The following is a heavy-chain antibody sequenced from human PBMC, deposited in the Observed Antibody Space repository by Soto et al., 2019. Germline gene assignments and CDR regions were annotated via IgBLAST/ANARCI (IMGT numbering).Heavy chain of an antibody. J-gene: IGHJ4*02. CDR3: ARALYRRGTHYAFDN. CDR2: ISAYNGNR. CDR1: GYTPTNYD. V-gene: IGHV1-18*01. Sequence: QVPLVQSGPEVKKPGASVTVSCKTSGYTPTNYDIGWVRQAPGQGLEWMGWISAYNGNRNSAQKLQGRLTMTTDTSTKTAYMELRSLRSDDTAGYFCARALYRRGTHYAFDNWGQGTLVTVSS. D-gene: IGHD3-16*01.